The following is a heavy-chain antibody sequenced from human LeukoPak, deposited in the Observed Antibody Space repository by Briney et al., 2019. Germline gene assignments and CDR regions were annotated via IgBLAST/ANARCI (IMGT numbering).Heavy chain of an antibody. CDR2: ISGSGGST. Sequence: GGSLRLSCAASGFTFSSYAMSWVRQAPGKGLEWVSAISGSGGSTYYADSVKGRFTISRDNSKNTLYLQMNSLRAEDTAVYYCAADYEWLLGVDYWGQGTLVTVSS. CDR3: AADYEWLLGVDY. J-gene: IGHJ4*02. CDR1: GFTFSSYA. V-gene: IGHV3-23*01. D-gene: IGHD5-12*01.